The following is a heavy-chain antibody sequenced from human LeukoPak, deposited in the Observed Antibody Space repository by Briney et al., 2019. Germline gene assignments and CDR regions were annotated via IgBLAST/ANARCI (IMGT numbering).Heavy chain of an antibody. D-gene: IGHD2-2*01. J-gene: IGHJ4*02. Sequence: GGSLRLSCAASGFTFSTYAMSWVRQAPGKGLEWVSSVSTSGGDTYYADSVKGRFTISRDNSKNTLYLQMNRLRAEDTAVYYCAKGSRGSCSRTYCYPFDYWGQGTLVTVSS. V-gene: IGHV3-23*01. CDR2: VSTSGGDT. CDR1: GFTFSTYA. CDR3: AKGSRGSCSRTYCYPFDY.